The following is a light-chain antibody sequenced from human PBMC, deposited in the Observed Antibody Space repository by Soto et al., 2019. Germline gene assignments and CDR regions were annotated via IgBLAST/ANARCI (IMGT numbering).Light chain of an antibody. CDR2: GNS. J-gene: IGLJ1*01. Sequence: QSVLTQPPSVSGAPGQRVTISCTGSSSNIGAGYDVHWYQQLPGTAPKLLIYGNSNRPSGVPDRFSGSKSGTSASLAITGLQAEDEADYSCQSSDSLLSCSYYVFCTVTKLTVL. V-gene: IGLV1-40*01. CDR3: QSSDSLLSCSYYV. CDR1: SSNIGAGYD.